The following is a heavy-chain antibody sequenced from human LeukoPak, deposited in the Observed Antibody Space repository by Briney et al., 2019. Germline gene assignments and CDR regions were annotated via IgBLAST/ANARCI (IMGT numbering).Heavy chain of an antibody. CDR3: ARDHSSSWVYYYYGMDA. J-gene: IGHJ6*02. CDR1: DGSISSGSYY. CDR2: IYTSGST. D-gene: IGHD6-13*01. V-gene: IGHV4-61*02. Sequence: SSETLSLTCTVSDGSISSGSYYWSWIRQPAGKGLEWIGRIYTSGSTNYNPSLKSRVTISVDTSKNQFSLKLSSVTAADTAVYYCARDHSSSWVYYYYGMDAWGQGTTVTVSS.